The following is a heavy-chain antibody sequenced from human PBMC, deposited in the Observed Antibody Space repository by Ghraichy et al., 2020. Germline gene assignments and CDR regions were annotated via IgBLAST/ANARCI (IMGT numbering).Heavy chain of an antibody. Sequence: GGSLRLSCAASGFTFSSYSMNWVRQAPGKGLEWVSSISSSSSYIYYADSVKGRFTISRDNAKNSLYLQMNSLRAEDTAVYYCASTGRGLYYGSGSYYNVGAFDIWGQGTMVTVSS. D-gene: IGHD3-10*01. CDR1: GFTFSSYS. CDR3: ASTGRGLYYGSGSYYNVGAFDI. CDR2: ISSSSSYI. J-gene: IGHJ3*02. V-gene: IGHV3-21*01.